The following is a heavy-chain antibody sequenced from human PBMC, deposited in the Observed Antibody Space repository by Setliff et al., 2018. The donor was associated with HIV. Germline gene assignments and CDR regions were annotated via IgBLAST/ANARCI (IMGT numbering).Heavy chain of an antibody. J-gene: IGHJ4*02. CDR3: AREGSPIYYFDY. CDR1: GYLFTGYY. V-gene: IGHV1-2*02. D-gene: IGHD3-10*01. CDR2: INVNSGGT. Sequence: EASVKVSCKASGYLFTGYYMHWVRQAPGHGLEWMGWINVNSGGTKYAQKFQGRVTMTRDTSISTAYMEVSSLRSDDTAVYYCAREGSPIYYFDYWSQGTLVTVSS.